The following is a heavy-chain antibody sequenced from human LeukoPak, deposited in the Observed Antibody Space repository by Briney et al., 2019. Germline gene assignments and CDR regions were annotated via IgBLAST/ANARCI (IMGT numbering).Heavy chain of an antibody. CDR2: ISSSSSYI. V-gene: IGHV3-21*01. Sequence: PGGSLRLSCAASGFTFSSYSMNWVRQAPGKGLGWVSSISSSSSYIYYADSVKGRFTISRDNAKNSLYLQMNSLRAEDTAVYYCARDRGLIGVNYWGQGTLVTVSS. CDR3: ARDRGLIGVNY. CDR1: GFTFSSYS. J-gene: IGHJ4*02. D-gene: IGHD2-21*01.